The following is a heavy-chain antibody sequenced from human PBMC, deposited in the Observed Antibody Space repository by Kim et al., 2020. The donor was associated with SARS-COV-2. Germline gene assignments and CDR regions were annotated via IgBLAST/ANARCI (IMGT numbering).Heavy chain of an antibody. D-gene: IGHD6-19*01. Sequence: PAPTRRVTISVDTSKNQFSLKLRSLTAADTAVYYCAREVTYFGAGTSLFDYWGQGTLVTVSS. CDR3: AREVTYFGAGTSLFDY. V-gene: IGHV4-59*01. J-gene: IGHJ4*02.